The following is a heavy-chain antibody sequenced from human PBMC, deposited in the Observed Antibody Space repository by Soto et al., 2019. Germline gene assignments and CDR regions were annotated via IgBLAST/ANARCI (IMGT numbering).Heavy chain of an antibody. V-gene: IGHV3-23*01. J-gene: IGHJ4*02. CDR3: AKELDVDTAMVRDLPFTDY. CDR1: GFTFSSYA. CDR2: ISGSGGST. Sequence: GGSLRLSCAASGFTFSSYAMSWVRQAPGKGLEWVSAISGSGGSTYYADTVKGRFTISRDNSKNTLYLKMNSLRAEDTAVYYCAKELDVDTAMVRDLPFTDYWGQGTLVTVSS. D-gene: IGHD5-18*01.